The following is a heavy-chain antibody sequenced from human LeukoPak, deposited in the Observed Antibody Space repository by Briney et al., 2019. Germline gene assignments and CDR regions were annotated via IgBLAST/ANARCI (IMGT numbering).Heavy chain of an antibody. Sequence: GGSLRLSCAASGFTFSDYYMSWIRQAPGKGLEWVSYISSSGSTIYYADSVKGRFTISRDSAKNSLYLQMNSLRAEDTAVYYCARLDYSNYGFGYYYYMDVWGKGTTVTVSS. CDR1: GFTFSDYY. CDR3: ARLDYSNYGFGYYYYMDV. CDR2: ISSSGSTI. V-gene: IGHV3-11*01. D-gene: IGHD4-11*01. J-gene: IGHJ6*03.